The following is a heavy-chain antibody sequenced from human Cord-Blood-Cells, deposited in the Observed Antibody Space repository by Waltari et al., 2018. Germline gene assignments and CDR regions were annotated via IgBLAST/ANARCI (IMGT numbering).Heavy chain of an antibody. V-gene: IGHV4-59*01. Sequence: QVQLQESGPGLVKPSETLSLTCTVSGGSISSYYWHWIRQPPGKGLEWIGYIYDSGSTNCNPCLRSRVTITVDTSNNQVSLKVSSVAAADTAVYYCARGGGGIAAAGTGYFQHWGQGTLVTVSS. CDR1: GGSISSYY. CDR3: ARGGGGIAAAGTGYFQH. J-gene: IGHJ1*01. CDR2: IYDSGST. D-gene: IGHD6-13*01.